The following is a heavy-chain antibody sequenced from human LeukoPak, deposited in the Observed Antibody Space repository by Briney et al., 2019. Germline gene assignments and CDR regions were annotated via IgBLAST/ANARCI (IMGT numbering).Heavy chain of an antibody. CDR3: AREGYYYDSSGYSPFDY. CDR2: IYHSGST. V-gene: IGHV4-38-2*02. D-gene: IGHD3-22*01. Sequence: PSETLSLTCTVSGYSISSGYYWGWIRQPPGKGLEWIGSIYHSGSTYYNPSLKSRVTISVDTSKNQFSLKLSSVTAADTAVYYCAREGYYYDSSGYSPFDYWGQGTLVTVSS. J-gene: IGHJ4*02. CDR1: GYSISSGYY.